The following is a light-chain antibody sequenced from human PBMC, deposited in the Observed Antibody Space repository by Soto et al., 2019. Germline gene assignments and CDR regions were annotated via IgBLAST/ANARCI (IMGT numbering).Light chain of an antibody. V-gene: IGLV2-14*01. CDR2: DVS. Sequence: QSVLTQPASVSGSPGQSITISCTGTSSDVGGYNYVYWYQQHPGKAPKLMIYDVSNWPSGVSNRFSGSKSGNTASLTISGLQAEDEADYYCSSYTNSSPFVFGTGTKLTVL. CDR1: SSDVGGYNY. J-gene: IGLJ1*01. CDR3: SSYTNSSPFV.